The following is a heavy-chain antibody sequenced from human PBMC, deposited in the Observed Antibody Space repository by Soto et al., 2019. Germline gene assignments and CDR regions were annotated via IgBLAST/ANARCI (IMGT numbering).Heavy chain of an antibody. CDR3: AREMGRHLQWLLLRGIDV. D-gene: IGHD6-19*01. J-gene: IGHJ6*02. Sequence: QVQLVESGGGVVQPGRSLRLSCAACGFTFSSYGMHWVRQAPGNALEWVAVIWYDGSNKYYADSVKGRFTISRDNYKNTLYLQMYSLRAEDTAVYYCAREMGRHLQWLLLRGIDVWGQGTTVTVSS. V-gene: IGHV3-33*01. CDR1: GFTFSSYG. CDR2: IWYDGSNK.